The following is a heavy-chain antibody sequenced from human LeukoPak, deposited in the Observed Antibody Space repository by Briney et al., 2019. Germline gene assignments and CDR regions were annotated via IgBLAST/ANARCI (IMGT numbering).Heavy chain of an antibody. CDR1: GDSINSSTYS. D-gene: IGHD2-15*01. Sequence: SETLSLTCTVSGDSINSSTYSWGWIRQPPGKGLEYIGSSYYSGNTYYNPSLESRVIISVNTSKNQFSLKLTSVTAADTAVYYCAAALDYWGQGTLVTVSS. V-gene: IGHV4-39*01. J-gene: IGHJ4*02. CDR3: AAALDY. CDR2: SYYSGNT.